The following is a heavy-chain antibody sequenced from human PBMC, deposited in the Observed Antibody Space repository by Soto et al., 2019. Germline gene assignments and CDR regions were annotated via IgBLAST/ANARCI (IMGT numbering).Heavy chain of an antibody. CDR1: GFTFSSYG. D-gene: IGHD3-22*01. Sequence: QVQLVESGGGVVQPGRSLRLSCAASGFTFSSYGMHWVRQAPGKGLEWVAVIWYDGSNKYYADSVKGRFTISRDNSKNTLYLQMNSLRAEDTAVYYCAREMYDSSGYYYSFDYWGQGTLVTVSS. J-gene: IGHJ4*02. CDR2: IWYDGSNK. CDR3: AREMYDSSGYYYSFDY. V-gene: IGHV3-33*01.